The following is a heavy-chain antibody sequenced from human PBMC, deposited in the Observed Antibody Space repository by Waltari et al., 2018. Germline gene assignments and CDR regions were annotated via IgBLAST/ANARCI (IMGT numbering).Heavy chain of an antibody. J-gene: IGHJ5*02. CDR2: IKQYESEK. Sequence: SGYWMSWVRQAPGKGLEWVANIKQYESEKNYVDSVKGRLTISRDNAKNSLYLQMSSLRAEDTAVYYCARGRITIGPWGQGTLVTVSS. CDR3: ARGRITIGP. CDR1: SGYW. V-gene: IGHV3-7*03. D-gene: IGHD3-10*01.